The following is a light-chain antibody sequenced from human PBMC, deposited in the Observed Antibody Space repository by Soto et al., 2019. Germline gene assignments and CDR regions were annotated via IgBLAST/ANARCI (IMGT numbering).Light chain of an antibody. J-gene: IGKJ4*01. V-gene: IGKV3-15*01. Sequence: EIVMTQSPATLSVSPGQRVTLSCRASQSISSNLAWYQQKPGQPPRLLFYSASARATGTSARSSASGSGTEFSLTISSLQSEDVAIYYCQQYHDWPPLTFGGGTKIQI. CDR2: SAS. CDR1: QSISSN. CDR3: QQYHDWPPLT.